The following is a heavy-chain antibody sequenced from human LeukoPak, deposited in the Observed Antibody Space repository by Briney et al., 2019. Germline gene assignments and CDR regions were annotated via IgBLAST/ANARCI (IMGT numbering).Heavy chain of an antibody. J-gene: IGHJ6*03. CDR1: GYTFTSYY. V-gene: IGHV1-46*01. CDR2: INTSGGST. CDR3: ARDLDYGSGSYPYTYYYYYMDV. Sequence: ASVKVSCKASGYTFTSYYMHWVRQAPGQGLEWMGIINTSGGSTSYAQKFQGRVTMTRDMATSTVYMELSSLRSEDTAVYYCARDLDYGSGSYPYTYYYYYMDVWGKGTTVTVSS. D-gene: IGHD3-10*01.